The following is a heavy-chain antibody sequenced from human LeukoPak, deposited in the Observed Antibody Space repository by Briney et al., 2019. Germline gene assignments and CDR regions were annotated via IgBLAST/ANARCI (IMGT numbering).Heavy chain of an antibody. Sequence: GGSLRLSCAASGFTFSSYGMHWVRQAPGKGLEWVAVISYDGSNKYYADSVKGRFTISRGNSKNTLYLQMNSLRAEDTAVYYCAKEAPSLGSGSYRSGVDYWGQGTLVTVSS. V-gene: IGHV3-30*18. D-gene: IGHD3-10*01. CDR1: GFTFSSYG. J-gene: IGHJ4*02. CDR2: ISYDGSNK. CDR3: AKEAPSLGSGSYRSGVDY.